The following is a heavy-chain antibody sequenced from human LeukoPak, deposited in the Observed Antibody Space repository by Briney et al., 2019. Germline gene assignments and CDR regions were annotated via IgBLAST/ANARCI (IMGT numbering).Heavy chain of an antibody. V-gene: IGHV3-30*18. D-gene: IGHD6-13*01. J-gene: IGHJ4*02. Sequence: GGSLRLSCAASGFTFSSYGMHWVRQAPGKGLEWVAVISYDGSNKYYADSVKGRFTISRDNSKNTLYLQMNSLRAEDTAVYYCAKDQGYRVGLYWGQGTLVTVSS. CDR2: ISYDGSNK. CDR1: GFTFSSYG. CDR3: AKDQGYRVGLY.